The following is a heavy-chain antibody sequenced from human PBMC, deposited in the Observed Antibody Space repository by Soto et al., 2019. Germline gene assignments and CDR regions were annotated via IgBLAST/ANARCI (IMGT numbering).Heavy chain of an antibody. CDR2: IYHSGST. CDR1: GGSISSSNW. CDR3: ARGFLEWLDTYYYYGMDV. J-gene: IGHJ6*02. Sequence: SETLSLTCAVSGGSISSSNWWSWVRQPPGKGLEWIGEIYHSGSTNYNPSLKSRVTISVDKSKNQFSLKLSSVTAADTAVYYCARGFLEWLDTYYYYGMDVWGQGTTVTVS. V-gene: IGHV4-4*02. D-gene: IGHD3-3*01.